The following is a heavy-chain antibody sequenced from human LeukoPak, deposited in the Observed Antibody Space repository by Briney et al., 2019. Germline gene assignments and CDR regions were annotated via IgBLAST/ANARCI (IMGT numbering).Heavy chain of an antibody. CDR1: GGSISSGGYY. CDR3: AREGISSGYYPYYFDY. V-gene: IGHV4-31*03. J-gene: IGHJ4*02. Sequence: SQTLSLTCTVSGGSISSGGYYWSWIRQHPGKGLEWIGYIYYSGSTYYNPSLKSRVTISVDTSKNQFSLKLSSVTAADTAVYYCAREGISSGYYPYYFDYWGQGTLVTVSS. D-gene: IGHD3-22*01. CDR2: IYYSGST.